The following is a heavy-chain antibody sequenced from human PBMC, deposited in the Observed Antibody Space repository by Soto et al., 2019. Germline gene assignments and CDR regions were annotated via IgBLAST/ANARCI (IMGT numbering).Heavy chain of an antibody. D-gene: IGHD2-2*01. V-gene: IGHV4-39*01. Sequence: QLQLQESGPGLVKPSETLSLTCTVSGGSISSSSYYWGWIRQPPGKGLEWIGSIYYSGSTYYNPSLKSRVTISVDTSKNQFSLKLSSVTAADTAVYYCASRWVTPAATSWYFDLWGRGTLVTVSS. J-gene: IGHJ2*01. CDR2: IYYSGST. CDR1: GGSISSSSYY. CDR3: ASRWVTPAATSWYFDL.